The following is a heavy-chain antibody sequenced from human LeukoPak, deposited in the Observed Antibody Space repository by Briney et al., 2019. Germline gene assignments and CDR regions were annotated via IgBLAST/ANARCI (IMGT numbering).Heavy chain of an antibody. Sequence: SETLSLTCAVSGYSISSGDYWGWIRRPPGKGLAWIGSIHRSGATSYNPSLKSRATISLDTSKNQSSLTLTSVTAADTAVYYCARDDTSDFSWYWGQGTLVTVSS. D-gene: IGHD3-22*01. CDR3: ARDDTSDFSWY. CDR2: IHRSGAT. J-gene: IGHJ4*02. V-gene: IGHV4-38-2*02. CDR1: GYSISSGDY.